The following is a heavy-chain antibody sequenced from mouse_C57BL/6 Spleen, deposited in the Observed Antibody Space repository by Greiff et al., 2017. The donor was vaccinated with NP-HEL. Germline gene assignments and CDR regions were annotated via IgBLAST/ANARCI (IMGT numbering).Heavy chain of an antibody. CDR2: IRNKANGYTT. V-gene: IGHV7-3*01. CDR3: ARLWLRYFDY. CDR1: GFTFTDYY. Sequence: EVKLVESGGGLVQPGGSLSLSCAASGFTFTDYYMSWVRQPPGKALEWLGFIRNKANGYTTEYSASVKGRFTISRDNSQSILYLQMNALRAEDSATYYCARLWLRYFDYWGQGTTLTVSS. D-gene: IGHD2-2*01. J-gene: IGHJ2*01.